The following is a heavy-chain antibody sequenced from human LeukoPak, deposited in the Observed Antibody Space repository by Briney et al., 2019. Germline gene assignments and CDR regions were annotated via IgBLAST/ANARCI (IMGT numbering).Heavy chain of an antibody. CDR3: ARLSYCSSTSCYSDYFDY. D-gene: IGHD2-2*01. V-gene: IGHV4-39*01. CDR2: IYYSGST. Sequence: SDTLSLTCTVSGGSISSSSYYWGWVRQPPGEGLEWIGSIYYSGSTYYNPSLKSRVTISVYTSKNTFSLKLSSVTAADTAVYYCARLSYCSSTSCYSDYFDYWGQGTLVTVSS. CDR1: GGSISSSSYY. J-gene: IGHJ4*02.